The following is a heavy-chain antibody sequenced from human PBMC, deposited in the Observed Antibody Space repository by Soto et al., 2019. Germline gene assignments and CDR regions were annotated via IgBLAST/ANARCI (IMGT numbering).Heavy chain of an antibody. CDR1: GDTFTNHV. J-gene: IGHJ4*02. CDR3: ARDLGSGYERGDY. CDR2: IISLFGTP. D-gene: IGHD3-22*01. V-gene: IGHV1-69*12. Sequence: QVQLVQSGDEVKKPGSSVKVSCKASGDTFTNHVFNWVRQAPGQGLEWMGGIISLFGTPNYSRRFQGRVTITADESTATSYMELSSLRSDDTAVYYCARDLGSGYERGDYWGQGTLVTVSS.